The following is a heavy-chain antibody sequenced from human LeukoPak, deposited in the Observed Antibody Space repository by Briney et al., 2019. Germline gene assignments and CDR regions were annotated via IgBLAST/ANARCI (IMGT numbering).Heavy chain of an antibody. V-gene: IGHV3-21*01. CDR2: ISSTGKYI. CDR1: GFTFSSHS. Sequence: GGSLRLSCAASGFTFSSHSMNWVRQAPGKGPEGVSYISSTGKYINYADSVKGRFTISRDNAKNSLFLQMNSLRAEDTAVYYCTRDKGVGRDGHNRYFDYWGQGTLVTVSS. CDR3: TRDKGVGRDGHNRYFDY. J-gene: IGHJ4*02. D-gene: IGHD5-24*01.